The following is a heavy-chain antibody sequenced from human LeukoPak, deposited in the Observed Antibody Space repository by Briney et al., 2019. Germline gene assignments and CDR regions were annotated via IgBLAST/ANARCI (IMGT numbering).Heavy chain of an antibody. J-gene: IGHJ6*03. V-gene: IGHV3-66*01. D-gene: IGHD3-10*01. CDR2: IYTRGGT. CDR1: GFVSGTY. Sequence: GGSLRLSCTVFGFVSGTYIDWVRQAPGKGLDWVSVIYTRGGTYDAASVKGRFTISRDTSKNTLDLQMNSLRLEDTAVYYCVKGSGITGRHGYYYYLDVWGNGTTVTVSS. CDR3: VKGSGITGRHGYYYYLDV.